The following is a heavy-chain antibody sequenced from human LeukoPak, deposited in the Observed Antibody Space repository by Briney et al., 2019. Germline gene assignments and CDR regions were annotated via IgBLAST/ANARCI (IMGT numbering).Heavy chain of an antibody. D-gene: IGHD3-3*01. Sequence: PSQTLSLTCTVSGGSISSGSYYWSWIRQPAGKGLEWIGRIYTSGSTNYNPSLKSRVTISVDTSKNQFSLKLSSVTAADTAVYYYARDGDDDFWSGPSGYWGQGTLVTVSS. CDR2: IYTSGST. V-gene: IGHV4-61*02. J-gene: IGHJ4*02. CDR1: GGSISSGSYY. CDR3: ARDGDDDFWSGPSGY.